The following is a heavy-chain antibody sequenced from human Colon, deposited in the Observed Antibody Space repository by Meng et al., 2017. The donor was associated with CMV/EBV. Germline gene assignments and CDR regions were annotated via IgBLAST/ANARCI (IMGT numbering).Heavy chain of an antibody. J-gene: IGHJ4*02. D-gene: IGHD3-3*01. CDR2: IYYSGST. CDR3: ARVSTIFGVPDYFDY. Sequence: GSLRLSCTVSGGSINSSSYYWGWIRQPPGKGLEWIGSIYYSGSTYYNPSLKSRVTISVDTSKNQFSLKLSSVTAADTAVYYCARVSTIFGVPDYFDYWGQGTLVTVSS. CDR1: GGSINSSSYY. V-gene: IGHV4-39*07.